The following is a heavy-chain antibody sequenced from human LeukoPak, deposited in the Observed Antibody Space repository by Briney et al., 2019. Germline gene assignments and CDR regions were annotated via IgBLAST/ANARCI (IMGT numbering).Heavy chain of an antibody. J-gene: IGHJ4*02. CDR2: ISYDGSNK. CDR3: ARPVTMVRGVIGYYFDY. CDR1: GFTFSSYA. Sequence: GGSLRPSCAASGFTFSSYAMHWVRQAPGKGLEWVAVISYDGSNKYYADSVKGRFTISRDNSKNTLYLQMNSLRAEDTAVYYCARPVTMVRGVIGYYFDYWGQGTLVTVSS. D-gene: IGHD3-10*01. V-gene: IGHV3-30-3*01.